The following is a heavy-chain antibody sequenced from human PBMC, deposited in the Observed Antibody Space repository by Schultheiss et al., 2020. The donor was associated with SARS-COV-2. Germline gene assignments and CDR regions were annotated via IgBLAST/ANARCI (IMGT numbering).Heavy chain of an antibody. CDR3: ARCEIPLAAPDDP. CDR1: GFTFGDYA. D-gene: IGHD2-15*01. J-gene: IGHJ5*02. Sequence: GGSLRLSCTASGFTFGDYAMSWFRQAPGKGLEWVSAISSSGGSTYYADSVKGRFTISRDNSKNTLFLQMSSLRAEDTAVYYCARCEIPLAAPDDPWGQGTLVTVSS. V-gene: IGHV3-23*01. CDR2: ISSSGGST.